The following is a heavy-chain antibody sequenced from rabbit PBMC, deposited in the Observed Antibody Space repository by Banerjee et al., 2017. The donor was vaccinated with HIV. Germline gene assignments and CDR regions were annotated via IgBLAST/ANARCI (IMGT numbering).Heavy chain of an antibody. CDR1: GFSLSSYC. Sequence: QEQLVESGGGLVQPEGSLTLTCTASGFSLSSYCMCWVRQAPGKGPEWIACIVNGDASMWFASWVNGRFTISRSTRLNTVTLQMTSLTAADTATYFCAREVGQIVVAGVFNLWGQGTLVTVS. CDR3: AREVGQIVVAGVFNL. D-gene: IGHD4-1*01. V-gene: IGHV1S47*01. J-gene: IGHJ4*01. CDR2: IVNGDASM.